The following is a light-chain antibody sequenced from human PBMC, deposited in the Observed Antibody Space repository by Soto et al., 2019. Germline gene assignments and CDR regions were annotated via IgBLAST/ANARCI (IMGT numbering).Light chain of an antibody. Sequence: DMEMTQSPSSLSASVGDRVTITCRASQSISNYLNWYQHKPGKVPKLLIYAASSLQSGVPTRFSGSGSGTDFTLNINSLQPEDFANYYCQQCYSTPLTFGGGTTVEIK. CDR3: QQCYSTPLT. J-gene: IGKJ4*01. CDR2: AAS. CDR1: QSISNY. V-gene: IGKV1-39*01.